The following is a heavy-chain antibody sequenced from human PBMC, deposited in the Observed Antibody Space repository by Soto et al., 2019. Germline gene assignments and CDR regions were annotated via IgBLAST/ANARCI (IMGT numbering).Heavy chain of an antibody. Sequence: ASLKVSCKASGYTFTSYCISWVRQAPGQGLEWMGWISAYNGNTNYAQKLQGRVTMATDTSTSTAYMELRSLRSDDTAVYYCAREKAVAGEYDAFDIWGQGTMVTVSS. V-gene: IGHV1-18*01. J-gene: IGHJ3*02. CDR2: ISAYNGNT. CDR1: GYTFTSYC. D-gene: IGHD6-19*01. CDR3: AREKAVAGEYDAFDI.